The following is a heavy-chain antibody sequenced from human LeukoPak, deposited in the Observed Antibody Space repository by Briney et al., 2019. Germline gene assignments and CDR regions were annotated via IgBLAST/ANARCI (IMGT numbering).Heavy chain of an antibody. CDR2: IYYSGST. V-gene: IGHV4-39*07. CDR1: GGSISSSSYY. Sequence: PSETLSLTCTVSGGSISSSSYYWGWIRQPPGKGLEWIGSIYYSGSTYYNPSLKSRVTISVDTSKNQFSLKLSSVTAADTAVYYCARDYVGFGDLHPRYGMDVWGQGTTVTVSS. J-gene: IGHJ6*02. CDR3: ARDYVGFGDLHPRYGMDV. D-gene: IGHD3-10*01.